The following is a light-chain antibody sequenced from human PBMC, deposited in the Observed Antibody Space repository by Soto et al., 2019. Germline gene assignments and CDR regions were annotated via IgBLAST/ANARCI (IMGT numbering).Light chain of an antibody. Sequence: QSVLTQPASVSGSPGQSITISCTGASSDVGGSNYVSWYQQHPGKAPKLMIYDVSNRPSGVSNRFSGSKSGNTASLTISGLQAEDEADYYCGSYSSSSTLSVFGTRTKLTVL. CDR3: GSYSSSSTLSV. CDR1: SSDVGGSNY. CDR2: DVS. J-gene: IGLJ1*01. V-gene: IGLV2-14*03.